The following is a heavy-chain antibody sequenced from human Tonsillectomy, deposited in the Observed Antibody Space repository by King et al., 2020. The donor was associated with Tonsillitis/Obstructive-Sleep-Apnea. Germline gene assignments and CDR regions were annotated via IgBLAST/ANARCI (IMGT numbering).Heavy chain of an antibody. CDR1: GFTFSSYA. D-gene: IGHD1-26*01. CDR3: ARDVSGSLDY. CDR2: IWYDGSKI. V-gene: IGHV3-33*01. J-gene: IGHJ4*02. Sequence: VQLVESGGGVVQPGRSLRLSCAASGFTFSSYAIHWVRQAPGKGLEWVALIWYDGSKICFADAVKGRFTISRDNSKNTVYLEANSLRAEDTGVYYCARDVSGSLDYWGQGTLVTVSS.